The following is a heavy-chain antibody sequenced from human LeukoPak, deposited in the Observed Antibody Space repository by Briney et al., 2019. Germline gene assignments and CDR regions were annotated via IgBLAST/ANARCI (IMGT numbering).Heavy chain of an antibody. Sequence: GGSLRLSCAASGFTFSSYAMSWVRQAPGKGLEWVSGISDSGDITYYADSVNGRYTISRDNSKNTLYVQMNSLRVEDTAVYYCAKDRRGGSYYAATLDIWGQGTMVTVSS. CDR3: AKDRRGGSYYAATLDI. J-gene: IGHJ3*02. V-gene: IGHV3-23*01. CDR2: ISDSGDIT. CDR1: GFTFSSYA. D-gene: IGHD1-26*01.